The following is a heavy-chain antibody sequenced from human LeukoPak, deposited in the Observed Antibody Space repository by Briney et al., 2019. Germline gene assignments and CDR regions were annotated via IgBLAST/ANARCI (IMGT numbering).Heavy chain of an antibody. CDR3: AATVGVSLGYYYMDA. V-gene: IGHV1-69*05. CDR2: IIPIFGTA. Sequence: ASVKVSCKASGGTFSSYAISWVRQAPGQGLEWMGGIIPIFGTANYAQKFQGRVTITTDESTSTAYMELSSLRSEDTAVYYCAATVGVSLGYYYMDAWGKGTTVTVSS. J-gene: IGHJ6*03. CDR1: GGTFSSYA. D-gene: IGHD4-23*01.